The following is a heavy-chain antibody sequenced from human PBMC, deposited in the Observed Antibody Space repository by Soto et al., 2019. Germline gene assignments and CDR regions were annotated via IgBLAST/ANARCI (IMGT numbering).Heavy chain of an antibody. J-gene: IGHJ4*02. V-gene: IGHV1-18*01. CDR1: GYTFKSYG. CDR3: ARESVEKSSDY. Sequence: SVKVSCEASGYTFKSYGISWVRQAPGQGLEWMGWISAYNGNTKYAQKLQGRVTMTTDTSTSTAYMELRSLRSDDTAVYYCARESVEKSSDYWGQGTLVTVSS. CDR2: ISAYNGNT. D-gene: IGHD3-3*01.